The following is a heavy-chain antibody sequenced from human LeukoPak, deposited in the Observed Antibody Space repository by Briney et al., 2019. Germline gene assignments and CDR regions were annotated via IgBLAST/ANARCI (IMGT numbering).Heavy chain of an antibody. CDR2: ISHGAGT. Sequence: SETLSLTCTVSGYSISTGYFWAWIRQPPGKGLEWIGSISHGAGTYYSPSLKSRVTMSVDTSKNQFSVNLNSVTAADTAVYCCARDHDVWVAPYFDYWGEGNLVSVSS. CDR3: ARDHDVWVAPYFDY. D-gene: IGHD5-12*01. CDR1: GYSISTGYF. J-gene: IGHJ4*02. V-gene: IGHV4-38-2*02.